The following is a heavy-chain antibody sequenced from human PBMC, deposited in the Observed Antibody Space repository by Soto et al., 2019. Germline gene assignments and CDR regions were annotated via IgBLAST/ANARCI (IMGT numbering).Heavy chain of an antibody. V-gene: IGHV4-34*01. CDR2: INHSGST. CDR3: ARGCPTFGGVIAQSRGGGMDV. J-gene: IGHJ6*02. D-gene: IGHD3-16*02. CDR1: GGSFSGYY. Sequence: QVQLQQWGAGLLKPSETLSLTYAVYGGSFSGYYWSWIRQPPGKGLEWIGEINHSGSTNYNPSLKSRVTISVDTSKNQFSLKLSSVTAADTAVYYCARGCPTFGGVIAQSRGGGMDVWGQGTTVTVSS.